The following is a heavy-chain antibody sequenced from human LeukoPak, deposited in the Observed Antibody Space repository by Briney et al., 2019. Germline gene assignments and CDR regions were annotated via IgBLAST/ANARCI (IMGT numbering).Heavy chain of an antibody. CDR2: IYYSGST. CDR3: ARAYEGTFDP. V-gene: IGHV4-59*01. J-gene: IGHJ5*02. D-gene: IGHD1-1*01. CDR1: GGSISSYY. Sequence: PSETLSLTCTVSGGSISSYYWSWIRQPPGEGLEWIGYIYYSGSTNYNPSLKSRVTISVDTSKNQFSLKLSSVTAADTAVYYCARAYEGTFDPWGQGTLVTVSS.